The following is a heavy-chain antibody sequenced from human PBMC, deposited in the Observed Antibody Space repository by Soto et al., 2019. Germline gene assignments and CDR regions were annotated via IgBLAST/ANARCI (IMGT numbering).Heavy chain of an antibody. CDR3: AIRGWFGELIRNQDDAFDI. J-gene: IGHJ3*02. CDR2: IYPGDSDT. CDR1: GYSFTSYW. V-gene: IGHV5-51*01. D-gene: IGHD3-10*01. Sequence: GESLKISCKGSGYSFTSYWIGWVRQMPGKGLEWMGIIYPGDSDTRYSPSFQGQVTISADKSISTAYLQWSSLKASDTAMYYCAIRGWFGELIRNQDDAFDIWGQGTMVTVSS.